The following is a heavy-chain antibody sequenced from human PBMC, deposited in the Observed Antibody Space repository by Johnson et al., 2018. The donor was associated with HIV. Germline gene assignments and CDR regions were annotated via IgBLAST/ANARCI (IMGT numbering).Heavy chain of an antibody. CDR3: ARELIVGATNAFDI. D-gene: IGHD1-26*01. J-gene: IGHJ3*02. CDR2: IKQDGSEK. CDR1: GFTFSSYW. Sequence: VQVVESGGGLVQPGGSLRLSCAASGFTFSSYWMSWVRQAPGKGLEWVANIKQDGSEKYYVDSVKGRFTISRDNAKNSLYLQMNSLRAEDTALYYCARELIVGATNAFDIWGQGTMVTVSS. V-gene: IGHV3-7*03.